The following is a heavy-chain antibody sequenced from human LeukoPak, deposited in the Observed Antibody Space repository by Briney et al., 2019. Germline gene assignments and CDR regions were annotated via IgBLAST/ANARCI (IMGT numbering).Heavy chain of an antibody. D-gene: IGHD3-16*01. CDR3: AKDGVVTITFDY. V-gene: IGHV3-23*01. CDR1: GFTFSSYA. J-gene: IGHJ4*02. CDR2: ISGSGGST. Sequence: GGSLRLSCTASGFTFSSYAMSWVRQAPGKGLEWVSVISGSGGSTYYGDSVKGRFTISRDNSKNTLYLQMNSLRAEDTAVYYCAKDGVVTITFDYWGQGTLVAVSS.